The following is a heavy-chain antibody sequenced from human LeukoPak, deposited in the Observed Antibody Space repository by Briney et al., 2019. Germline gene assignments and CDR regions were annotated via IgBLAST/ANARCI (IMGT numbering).Heavy chain of an antibody. CDR3: ARERGYAFDI. J-gene: IGHJ3*02. CDR2: IYYSGST. Sequence: SETLSLTCAVYGGSFSGYYWSWIRQPPGKGLEWIGYIYYSGSTNYNPSLKSRVTISVDTSKNQFSLKLSSVTAADTAVYYCARERGYAFDIWGQGTMVTVSS. V-gene: IGHV4-59*01. D-gene: IGHD3-16*01. CDR1: GGSFSGYY.